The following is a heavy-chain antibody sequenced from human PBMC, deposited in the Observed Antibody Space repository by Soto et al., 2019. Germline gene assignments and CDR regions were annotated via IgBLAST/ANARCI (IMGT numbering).Heavy chain of an antibody. CDR1: GYTFTSYG. CDR2: ISPYSGET. V-gene: IGHV1-18*04. CDR3: ARGPVAGSDF. J-gene: IGHJ4*02. D-gene: IGHD6-19*01. Sequence: QVQLVQSGAEVKRPAASVKVSCKASGYTFTSYGIVWVRQAPGQGLEWMGWISPYSGETRYAEKFQDRVTLTTDTCTKTAYMDLRNLKSDDTAVYWCARGPVAGSDFWGQGSLVTVSS.